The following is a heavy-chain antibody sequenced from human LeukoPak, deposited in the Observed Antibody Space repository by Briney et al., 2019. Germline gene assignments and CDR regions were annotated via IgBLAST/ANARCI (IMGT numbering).Heavy chain of an antibody. CDR1: GGTFSSYA. V-gene: IGHV1-69*13. CDR2: IIPIFGTA. D-gene: IGHD3-10*01. J-gene: IGHJ6*04. Sequence: ASVKVSCKASGGTFSSYAISWVRQAPGQGLEWMGGIIPIFGTANYAQKFQSRVTITADESTSTAYMELSSLRSEDTAVYYCARSMVRGPYYYYGMDVWGKGTTVTVSS. CDR3: ARSMVRGPYYYYGMDV.